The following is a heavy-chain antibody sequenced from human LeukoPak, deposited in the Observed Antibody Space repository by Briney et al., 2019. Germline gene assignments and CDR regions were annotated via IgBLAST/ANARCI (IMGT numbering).Heavy chain of an antibody. CDR3: ARRTRYYYGMDV. CDR1: GGTFSSYA. V-gene: IGHV1-69*13. Sequence: AASVKVSCKASGGTFSSYAISWVRQAPGQGLEWMGGIIPIFGTANYAQKFQGRVTITADESTSTAYMELSSLRSEDTAVYYCARRTRYYYGMDVWGQGTTVTVSS. J-gene: IGHJ6*02. CDR2: IIPIFGTA.